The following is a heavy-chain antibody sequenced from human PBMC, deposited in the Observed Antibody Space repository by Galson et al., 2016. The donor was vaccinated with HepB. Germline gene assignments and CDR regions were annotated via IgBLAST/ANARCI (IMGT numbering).Heavy chain of an antibody. J-gene: IGHJ6*02. CDR2: INNDGSST. CDR1: GFTFSGHW. CDR3: AREGKDNVLMVYATKDYYGMDV. Sequence: SLRLSCAASGFTFSGHWMYWVRQAPGKGLVWVSRINNDGSSTKYADSVKGRFTISRDNSKNTLYLQMNSLRAEDTAVYYCAREGKDNVLMVYATKDYYGMDVWGQGTTVTVSS. V-gene: IGHV3-74*03. D-gene: IGHD2-8*01.